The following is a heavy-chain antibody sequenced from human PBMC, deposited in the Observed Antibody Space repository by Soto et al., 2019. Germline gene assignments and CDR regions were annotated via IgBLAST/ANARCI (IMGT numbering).Heavy chain of an antibody. CDR3: AAETAAGLTFVYYYGMDV. V-gene: IGHV1-58*01. CDR2: IVVGSGNT. CDR1: GFTFTSSA. Sequence: SVKVSGKASGFTFTSSAVQWVRQARGQRLEWIGWIVVGSGNTNYAQKFQERVTITRDMSTSTAYMELSSLRSEDTAVYYCAAETAAGLTFVYYYGMDVWGQGTTVTVSS. D-gene: IGHD6-13*01. J-gene: IGHJ6*02.